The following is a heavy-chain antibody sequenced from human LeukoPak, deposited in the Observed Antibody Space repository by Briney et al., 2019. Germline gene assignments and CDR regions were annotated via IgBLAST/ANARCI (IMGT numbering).Heavy chain of an antibody. CDR2: ISIYNGNT. CDR1: GYTFTSYG. Sequence: AAVKVSCKASGYTFTSYGISWVRRAPGQGLEWMGWISIYNGNTNYAQNLQARVTMTTDTSTSTAYMELRSLRSDDTAVYYCARDRREAYYDIFTAPKYWGQGTLVTVSS. J-gene: IGHJ4*02. CDR3: ARDRREAYYDIFTAPKY. V-gene: IGHV1-18*01. D-gene: IGHD3-9*01.